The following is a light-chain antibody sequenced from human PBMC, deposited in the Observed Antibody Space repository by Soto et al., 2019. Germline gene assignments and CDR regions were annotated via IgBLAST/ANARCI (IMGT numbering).Light chain of an antibody. J-gene: IGKJ1*01. CDR3: QQYGSSPTWT. Sequence: EIVLTQSPGTLSLSPGERATLSCRASQSVSSSYLAWYQQKPGQAPRLLIYGASSRATGIQDRFSGSGAGTAVTLTSSRLETEDFGVYYCQQYGSSPTWTFGQGTKVEIK. CDR1: QSVSSSY. CDR2: GAS. V-gene: IGKV3-20*01.